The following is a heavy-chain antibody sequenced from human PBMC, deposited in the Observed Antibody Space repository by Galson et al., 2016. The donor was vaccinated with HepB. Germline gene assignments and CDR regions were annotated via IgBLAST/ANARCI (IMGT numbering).Heavy chain of an antibody. Sequence: SLRLSCAASGFTFSNYAMHWVRQAPGKGLEWVAVLSYDATNTYYVDSVKGRFTISRDNSKDTVYLQMNSLRAEDTAIYYCARARGSTTSCYGYWGQGTLVTVSS. CDR3: ARARGSTTSCYGY. CDR2: LSYDATNT. J-gene: IGHJ4*02. D-gene: IGHD2-2*01. V-gene: IGHV3-30*04. CDR1: GFTFSNYA.